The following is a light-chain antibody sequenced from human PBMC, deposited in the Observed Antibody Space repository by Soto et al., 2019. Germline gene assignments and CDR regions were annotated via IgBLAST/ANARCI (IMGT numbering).Light chain of an antibody. J-gene: IGKJ5*01. CDR2: DAS. V-gene: IGKV3D-15*01. CDR3: QQYNNWPPIT. CDR1: QSVRNSL. Sequence: EIVLTQSPGTLSLSPGERATLSCRASQSVRNSLLAWYQQKPGQPPRLLIYDASTRATATPERFSGSGSGTEFTLTISSLQSEDFAVYYCQQYNNWPPITFGQGTRLEIK.